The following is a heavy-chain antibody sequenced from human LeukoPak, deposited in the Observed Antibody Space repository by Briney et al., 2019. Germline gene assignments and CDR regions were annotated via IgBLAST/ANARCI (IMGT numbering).Heavy chain of an antibody. D-gene: IGHD3-3*01. CDR3: ARGEKYYDFWSGYYTGCWFDP. Sequence: VASVKVSCKASGYTFTSYDINWVRQATGQGLEWMGWMNPNSGNTGYAQKFQGRVTMTRSTSISTAYMELSSLRSEDTAVYYCARGEKYYDFWSGYYTGCWFDPWGQGTLVTVSS. V-gene: IGHV1-8*01. J-gene: IGHJ5*02. CDR1: GYTFTSYD. CDR2: MNPNSGNT.